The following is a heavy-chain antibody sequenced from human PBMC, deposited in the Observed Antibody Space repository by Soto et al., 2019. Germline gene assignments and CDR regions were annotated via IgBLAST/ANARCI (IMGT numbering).Heavy chain of an antibody. CDR1: GFTFSSYA. V-gene: IGHV3-23*01. J-gene: IGHJ4*02. D-gene: IGHD3-10*01. Sequence: GGSLRLSCAASGFTFSSYAMSWVRQAPGKGLEWVSAISGSGGSTYYADSVKGRFTISRDNSKNTLYLQMNSLRAEDTAVYYCAKARKYYYGSGSYFYYFDYWGQGTLVTVSS. CDR2: ISGSGGST. CDR3: AKARKYYYGSGSYFYYFDY.